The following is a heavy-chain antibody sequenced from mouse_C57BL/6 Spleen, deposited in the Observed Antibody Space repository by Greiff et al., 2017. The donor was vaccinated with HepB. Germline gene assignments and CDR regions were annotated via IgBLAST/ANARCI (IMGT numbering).Heavy chain of an antibody. D-gene: IGHD2-3*01. Sequence: EVQLQQSGAELVRPGASVKLSCTASGFNIKDDYMHWVKQRPEQGLEWIGWIDPENGDTEYASKFQGKATITADTSSNTAYLQLSSLTSEDTAVYYCTGDGYPFAYWGQGTLVTVSA. CDR3: TGDGYPFAY. J-gene: IGHJ3*01. CDR1: GFNIKDDY. CDR2: IDPENGDT. V-gene: IGHV14-4*01.